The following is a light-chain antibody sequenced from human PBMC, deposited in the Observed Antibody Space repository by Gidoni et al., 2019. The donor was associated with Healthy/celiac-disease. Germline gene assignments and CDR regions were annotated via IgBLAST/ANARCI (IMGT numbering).Light chain of an antibody. V-gene: IGKV1-33*01. CDR2: DAS. J-gene: IGKJ2*01. CDR3: QQYDNPRWT. Sequence: DIQMTQSPSSLSASVGDRVTITCQASQDISNYLNWYQQKPGKDPKLLIYDASNLETGVPSRFSGSGSGTDFTFTISSLQPEDIATYYCQQYDNPRWTFGQGTKLEIK. CDR1: QDISNY.